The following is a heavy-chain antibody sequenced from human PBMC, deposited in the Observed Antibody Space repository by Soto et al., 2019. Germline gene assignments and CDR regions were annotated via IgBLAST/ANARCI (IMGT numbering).Heavy chain of an antibody. Sequence: QVQLVESGGGVVQPGRSLRLSCAASGFTFSSYGMHWVRQAPGKGLEWVAVISYDGSNKYYADSVKGRFTISRDNSKHTLYLQMNSLRAEDTAVYYCAKDAKYYIASDYWGQGTLVTVSS. J-gene: IGHJ4*02. CDR1: GFTFSSYG. CDR3: AKDAKYYIASDY. CDR2: ISYDGSNK. V-gene: IGHV3-30*18. D-gene: IGHD6-13*01.